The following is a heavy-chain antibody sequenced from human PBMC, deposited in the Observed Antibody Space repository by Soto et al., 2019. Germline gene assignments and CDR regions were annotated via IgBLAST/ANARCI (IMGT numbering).Heavy chain of an antibody. J-gene: IGHJ2*01. V-gene: IGHV4-34*01. D-gene: IGHD3-22*01. CDR1: GGSFSGYY. Sequence: QVQLQQWGAGLLKPSETLSLTCAVYGGSFSGYYWSWIRQPPGKGLEWIGEINHSGSTNYNQSLKRRVNISVDKSKNQFSLKLSSVTAADTAVYYCERERRITYYYDVMGNCDFDLWGRGTLVTVSS. CDR2: INHSGST. CDR3: ERERRITYYYDVMGNCDFDL.